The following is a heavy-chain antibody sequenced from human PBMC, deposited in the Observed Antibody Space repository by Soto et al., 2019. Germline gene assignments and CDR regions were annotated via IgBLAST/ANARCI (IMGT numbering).Heavy chain of an antibody. CDR3: AKCGSSSEYYYYMDV. V-gene: IGHV3-23*01. Sequence: EVQLLESGGGLVQPGGSLRISCAASGFTFSSYAMSWVRQPPGKGLEWVSTVSGSGSSTYYADSVKGRFTISRDHSKNTLYLQMNGLRAEDTAVYYCAKCGSSSEYYYYMDVWGTGTTVTVSS. D-gene: IGHD6-6*01. J-gene: IGHJ6*03. CDR1: GFTFSSYA. CDR2: VSGSGSST.